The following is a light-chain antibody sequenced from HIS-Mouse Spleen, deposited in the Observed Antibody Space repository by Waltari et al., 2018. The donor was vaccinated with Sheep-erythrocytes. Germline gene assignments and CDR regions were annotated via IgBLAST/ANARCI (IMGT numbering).Light chain of an antibody. J-gene: IGLJ1*01. Sequence: QSALTQPRSVSGSPGQSVTISCTGTSSDVGGYNYVSWYQQHPGKAPKLTIYDVSKRPSGFPDRCSGSKSGNTASLTISGLQAEDEADYYCCSYAGSYNHVFATGTKVTVL. CDR2: DVS. CDR3: CSYAGSYNHV. V-gene: IGLV2-11*01. CDR1: SSDVGGYNY.